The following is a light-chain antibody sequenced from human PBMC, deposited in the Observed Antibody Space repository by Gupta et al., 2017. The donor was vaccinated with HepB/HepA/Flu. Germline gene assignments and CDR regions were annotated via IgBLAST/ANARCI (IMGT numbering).Light chain of an antibody. CDR1: SPNIGADYD. Sequence: QSVLTQPPSVSGAPGQRVTISCTGSSPNIGADYDVQWYQQLPGTAPKLLILGNSNRPSGVPDRFSGSKSGTSASLAITGLQAEDEADYYCQSYDSSLSGFVVFGGGTKVTVL. J-gene: IGLJ2*01. CDR2: GNS. CDR3: QSYDSSLSGFVV. V-gene: IGLV1-40*01.